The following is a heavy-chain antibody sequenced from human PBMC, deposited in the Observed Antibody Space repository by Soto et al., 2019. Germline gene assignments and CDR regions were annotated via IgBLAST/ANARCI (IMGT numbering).Heavy chain of an antibody. Sequence: QVQLQESGPGLVKPSQTLSLTCTVSGGSINSGGYYWTWIRQHPGKGLEWIGTIYFSGTTNYNPSLKSRVTISVDTSKNQVSLKLSSVTAADTAVYYCAASGPYYYYGMDVWGQGTTVTVSS. D-gene: IGHD6-6*01. CDR1: GGSINSGGYY. V-gene: IGHV4-30-4*08. CDR2: IYFSGTT. J-gene: IGHJ6*02. CDR3: AASGPYYYYGMDV.